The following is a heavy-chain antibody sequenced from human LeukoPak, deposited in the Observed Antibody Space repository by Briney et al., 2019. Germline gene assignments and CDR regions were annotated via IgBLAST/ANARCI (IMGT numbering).Heavy chain of an antibody. CDR3: ARSFYDILIGYYQYFDY. CDR1: GFTFSSYA. CDR2: IYRDGSS. V-gene: IGHV3-66*01. D-gene: IGHD3-9*01. J-gene: IGHJ4*02. Sequence: PGGSLTLSCAGSGFTFSSYAMSWVRQAPGKGLEWVSVIYRDGSSYYAESVKGRFTISRDNSKNTLYIQMNSLRAEDTAVYYCARSFYDILIGYYQYFDYWGQGTLVTVSS.